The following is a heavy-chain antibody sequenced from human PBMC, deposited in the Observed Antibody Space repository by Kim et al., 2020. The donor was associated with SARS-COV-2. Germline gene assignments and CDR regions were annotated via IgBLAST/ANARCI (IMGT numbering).Heavy chain of an antibody. CDR3: ARGRKSYCSSTSCYKWGAFDI. V-gene: IGHV4-34*01. J-gene: IGHJ3*02. CDR1: GGSFSGYY. Sequence: SETLSLTCAVYGGSFSGYYWSWIRQPPGKGLEWIGEINHSGSTNYNPSLKSRVTISVDTSKNQFSLKLSSVTAADTAVYYCARGRKSYCSSTSCYKWGAFDIWGQVTMVTVSS. D-gene: IGHD2-2*01. CDR2: INHSGST.